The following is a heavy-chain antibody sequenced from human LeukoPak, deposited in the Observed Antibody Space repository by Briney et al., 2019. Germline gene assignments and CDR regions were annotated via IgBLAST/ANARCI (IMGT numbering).Heavy chain of an antibody. V-gene: IGHV4-34*01. D-gene: IGHD1-26*01. CDR2: IDHSGNT. CDR1: GGSFSGHC. J-gene: IGHJ6*03. CDR3: ARPVVGANLIYYYYYMDV. Sequence: PSETLTLTCAVSGGSFSGHCWSWIRQSPGEGLEWIGEIDHSGNTNYNPSLKGRLTISVDTSKSQFSLTLSSVTAADTAVYYCARPVVGANLIYYYYYMDVWGKGTTVTVSS.